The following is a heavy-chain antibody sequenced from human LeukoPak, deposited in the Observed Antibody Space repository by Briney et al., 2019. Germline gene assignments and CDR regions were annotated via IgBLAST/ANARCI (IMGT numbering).Heavy chain of an antibody. CDR3: AKDRGVRGGPAYYYMDV. D-gene: IGHD3-10*01. CDR1: GFTFSDYG. Sequence: PGGSLRLSCAASGFTFSDYGMHWVRQAPGEGLEWVVFIRYDGTDKYYADSVKGRFTISRDNSKNTLYLQMTSLRAEDTAVYYCAKDRGVRGGPAYYYMDVWGKGTTVTVSS. V-gene: IGHV3-30*02. J-gene: IGHJ6*03. CDR2: IRYDGTDK.